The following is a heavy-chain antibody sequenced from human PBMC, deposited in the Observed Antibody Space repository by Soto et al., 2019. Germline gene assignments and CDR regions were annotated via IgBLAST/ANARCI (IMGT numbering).Heavy chain of an antibody. D-gene: IGHD7-27*01. Sequence: QVQLQESGPGLVKPSQTLSLTCTVSGGSISTVDYWWSWIRQSPDMGLEWIGHIYDGGRTYNNPSLRSRVTMSVDTSKSKLSLTLSSVSAADTAVYYCARGPSGDKVDSWGQGTLVTVSS. CDR3: ARGPSGDKVDS. CDR2: IYDGGRT. CDR1: GGSISTVDYW. V-gene: IGHV4-30-4*01. J-gene: IGHJ4*02.